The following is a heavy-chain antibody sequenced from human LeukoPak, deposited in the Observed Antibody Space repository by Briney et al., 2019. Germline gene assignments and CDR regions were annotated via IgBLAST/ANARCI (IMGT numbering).Heavy chain of an antibody. CDR1: GFTFSSYS. D-gene: IGHD3-22*01. CDR2: ISSSSSTI. CDR3: ARDETRYYYDSSGYYY. Sequence: PGGSLRLSCAASGFTFSSYSMNWVRQAPGKGLEWVSYISSSSSTIYYADSVKGRFTISRDNAKNSLYLQMNSLRAEDTAVYNCARDETRYYYDSSGYYYWGQGTLVTVSS. V-gene: IGHV3-48*04. J-gene: IGHJ4*02.